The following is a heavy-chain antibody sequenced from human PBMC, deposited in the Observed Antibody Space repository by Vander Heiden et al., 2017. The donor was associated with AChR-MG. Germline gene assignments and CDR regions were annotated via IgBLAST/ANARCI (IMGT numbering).Heavy chain of an antibody. CDR2: IYWTGTT. J-gene: IGHJ4*02. CDR1: DGSISSGGYY. D-gene: IGHD6-6*01. V-gene: IGHV4-31*03. CDR3: ARTVEYSSSSFEY. Sequence: QVQLQESGPGLVKPSQTLSLTCTVSDGSISSGGYYWSWIRQHPGKGLEWIGYIYWTGTTYYNPSLNSRVTISLATSKNQFSLKMTSVTAADTAVYYCARTVEYSSSSFEYWGQGTLVAVSS.